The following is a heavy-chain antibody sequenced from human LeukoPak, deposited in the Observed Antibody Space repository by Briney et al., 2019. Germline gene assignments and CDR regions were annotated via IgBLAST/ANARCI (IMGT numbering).Heavy chain of an antibody. D-gene: IGHD6-13*01. CDR1: GGSFSGYY. J-gene: IGHJ4*02. CDR3: ARGTGSSWYGGPFDS. CDR2: INHSGST. V-gene: IGHV4-34*01. Sequence: SETLSLTCAVYGGSFSGYYWSWIRQPPGKGLEWIGEINHSGSTNYNPSLKSQVTTSVDTSKNQFSLRLSSVTAADTAVYYCARGTGSSWYGGPFDSWGQGTLVTVSS.